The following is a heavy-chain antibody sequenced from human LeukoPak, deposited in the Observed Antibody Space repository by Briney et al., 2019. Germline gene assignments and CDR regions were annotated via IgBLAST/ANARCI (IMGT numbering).Heavy chain of an antibody. CDR3: ARDGGTTVVTPPPYYFDC. V-gene: IGHV3-9*01. CDR2: ISWNSGSI. D-gene: IGHD4-23*01. CDR1: GFTFDDYA. Sequence: GGSLRLSCAASGFTFDDYAMHWVRQAPGNGLELVSAISWNSGSIGYADSVKGRFTISRDNSKNTLYLQMNSLRAEDTAVYYCARDGGTTVVTPPPYYFDCWGQGTLVTVSS. J-gene: IGHJ4*02.